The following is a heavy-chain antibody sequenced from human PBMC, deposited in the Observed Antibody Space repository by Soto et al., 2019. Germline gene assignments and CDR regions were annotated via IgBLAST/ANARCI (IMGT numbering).Heavy chain of an antibody. CDR3: ASDYSHITGTPKKLEGTSYYYYGMDV. D-gene: IGHD1-20*01. CDR1: GGTFSSYA. J-gene: IGHJ6*02. V-gene: IGHV1-69*13. CDR2: IIPIFGTA. Sequence: ASVKVSCKASGGTFSSYAISWVRQAPGQGLEWMGGIIPIFGTANYAQKFQGRVTITADESTSTAYMELSSLRSEDTAVYYCASDYSHITGTPKKLEGTSYYYYGMDVWGQGTTVTVSS.